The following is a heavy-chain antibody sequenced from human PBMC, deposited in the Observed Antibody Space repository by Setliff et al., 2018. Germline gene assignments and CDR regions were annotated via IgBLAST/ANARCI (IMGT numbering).Heavy chain of an antibody. Sequence: SETLSLTCTVSGGSISSGSDYWAWIRQPPGKGLEWLGTVYHSGGTYYNPSLKSRVTMSVDTSKNLFSLKLNSATAADTALYYCARHVKVATEYFDCWGQGTLVTVSS. D-gene: IGHD5-12*01. V-gene: IGHV4-39*01. CDR3: ARHVKVATEYFDC. J-gene: IGHJ4*02. CDR1: GGSISSGSDY. CDR2: VYHSGGT.